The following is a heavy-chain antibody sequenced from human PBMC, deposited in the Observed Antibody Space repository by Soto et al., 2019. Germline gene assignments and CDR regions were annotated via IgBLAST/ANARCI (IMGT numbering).Heavy chain of an antibody. D-gene: IGHD6-19*01. V-gene: IGHV1-69*02. Sequence: QVQLVQSGAEVKKPGSSVKVSCKASGGTFSSYTISWVRQAPGQGLEWMGRIIPILGRANAAQKFQGTVTITADKSTSTAYMELSSLRSEDTAVYYCAAGDSGGWSFDYWGQGTLVPVSS. J-gene: IGHJ4*02. CDR2: IIPILGRA. CDR3: AAGDSGGWSFDY. CDR1: GGTFSSYT.